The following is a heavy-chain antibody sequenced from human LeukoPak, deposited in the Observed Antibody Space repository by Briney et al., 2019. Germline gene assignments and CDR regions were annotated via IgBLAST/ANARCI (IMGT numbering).Heavy chain of an antibody. Sequence: PGGSLRLSCAASGFTFSSYAISWVRQAPGKGLEWVSAISGSGGSTYYADSVKGRFTISRDNSKNTLYLQMNSLRAEDTAVYYCAKDLHSSGWYKGRAPNDYWGQGTLVTVSS. CDR3: AKDLHSSGWYKGRAPNDY. D-gene: IGHD6-19*01. CDR1: GFTFSSYA. V-gene: IGHV3-23*01. CDR2: ISGSGGST. J-gene: IGHJ4*02.